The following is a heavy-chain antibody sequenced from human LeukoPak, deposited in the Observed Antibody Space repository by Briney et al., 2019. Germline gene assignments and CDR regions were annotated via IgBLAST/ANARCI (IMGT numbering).Heavy chain of an antibody. D-gene: IGHD6-13*01. V-gene: IGHV4-59*12. CDR2: IYYSGTT. CDR3: ARDLPPEKPWYSSSWSSAFDI. CDR1: GGSISSYY. Sequence: PSETLSLTCTVSGGSISSYYWSWIRQPPGKGLEWIGYIYYSGTTNYNPSLKSRVTISVDTSKNQFSLKLSSVTAADTAVYYCARDLPPEKPWYSSSWSSAFDIWGQGTMVTVSS. J-gene: IGHJ3*02.